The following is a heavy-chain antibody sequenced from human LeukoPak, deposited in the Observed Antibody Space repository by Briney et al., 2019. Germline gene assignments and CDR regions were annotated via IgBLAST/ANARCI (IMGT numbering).Heavy chain of an antibody. J-gene: IGHJ4*02. CDR2: IYTSGST. V-gene: IGHV4-61*02. D-gene: IGHD3-3*01. CDR3: AREGVSWYYDFWSDYLIDY. Sequence: NPSQTLSLTCTVSGGSISSGSYYWSWIRQPAGKGLEWIGRIYTSGSTNYNPSLKSRVTISVDTSKNQFSLKLSSVTAADTAVYYCAREGVSWYYDFWSDYLIDYWGQGTLVTVSS. CDR1: GGSISSGSYY.